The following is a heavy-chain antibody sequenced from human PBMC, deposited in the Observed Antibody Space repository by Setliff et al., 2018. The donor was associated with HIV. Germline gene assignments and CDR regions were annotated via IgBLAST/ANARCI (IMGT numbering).Heavy chain of an antibody. D-gene: IGHD6-13*01. CDR2: IYHSGST. J-gene: IGHJ4*02. V-gene: IGHV4-38-2*01. CDR1: GYSFSNGYY. Sequence: SLTCAVFGYSFSNGYYWGWIRQPPGKGPEWIGSIYHSGSTYYNPSLKSRVSISVDTSKNQFSLELRSVTAADTAVYYCAGRIATAAYYFDYWCRGTLVTVSS. CDR3: AGRIATAAYYFDY.